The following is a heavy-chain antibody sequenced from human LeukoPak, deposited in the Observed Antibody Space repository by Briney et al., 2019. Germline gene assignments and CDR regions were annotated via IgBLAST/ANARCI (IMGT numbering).Heavy chain of an antibody. V-gene: IGHV3-23*01. CDR2: IIGSGDST. J-gene: IGHJ3*02. CDR3: AKFQLQLLWDAFDI. CDR1: GFTFSSYE. D-gene: IGHD2-2*01. Sequence: GGSLRLSCAASGFTFSSYEMNWVRQAPGKGLDWVSAIIGSGDSTYYADSVKGRFTISRDNSKNTLYLQMNSLRAEDTAVYYCAKFQLQLLWDAFDIWGQGTMVTVSS.